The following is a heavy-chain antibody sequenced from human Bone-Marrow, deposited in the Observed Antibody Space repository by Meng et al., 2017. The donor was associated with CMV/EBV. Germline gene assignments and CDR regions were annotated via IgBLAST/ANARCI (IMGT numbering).Heavy chain of an antibody. J-gene: IGHJ4*02. CDR2: INHSGST. D-gene: IGHD3-22*01. CDR3: ARSPLLSGYHYYFDY. CDR1: GGSFSNYY. V-gene: IGHV4-34*01. Sequence: SETLSLTCAVYGGSFSNYYWSWIRQPPGKGLEWIGEINHSGSTNYNPSLKSRFTISVDTSKKQFSLKLSSVTAADTAVYYCARSPLLSGYHYYFDYWGQGTLVTVSS.